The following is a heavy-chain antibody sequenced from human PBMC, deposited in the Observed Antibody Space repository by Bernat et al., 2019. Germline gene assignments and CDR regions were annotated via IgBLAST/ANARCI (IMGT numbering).Heavy chain of an antibody. CDR2: IYSGGNT. Sequence: EVQLVESGGGLIQPGGSLRLSCAASGFTVSSNHMSWVRQAPGKGLEWVSVIYSGGNTVHADSVKGRFTISRDNSKKTLNLQMNRLRTEDTAVYYCATSIAAAGMGYFQHWGQGTLVTVSS. CDR1: GFTVSSNH. V-gene: IGHV3-53*01. J-gene: IGHJ1*01. D-gene: IGHD6-13*01. CDR3: ATSIAAAGMGYFQH.